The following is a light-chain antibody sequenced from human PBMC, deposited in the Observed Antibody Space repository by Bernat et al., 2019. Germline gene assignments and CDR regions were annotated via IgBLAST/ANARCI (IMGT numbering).Light chain of an antibody. CDR1: QSLLYSSNNKNH. CDR3: QQYDSNPRT. CDR2: WAS. J-gene: IGKJ1*01. V-gene: IGKV4-1*01. Sequence: DIVMTQSPDSLAVPLGERATINCKSSQSLLYSSNNKNHLAWYKQKPGQSPWPLIYWASTRESGVLDRFSGSGTETAFTLTISSLQAEDVTVYYCQQYDSNPRTIGQGTKVGVK.